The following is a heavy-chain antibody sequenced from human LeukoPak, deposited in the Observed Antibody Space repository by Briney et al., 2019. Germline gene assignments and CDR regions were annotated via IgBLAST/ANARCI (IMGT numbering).Heavy chain of an antibody. CDR1: GFTFSSYA. J-gene: IGHJ4*02. Sequence: PGGSLRLSCAASGFTFSSYAMSWVRQAPGKGLEWVSAISGSGGSTYYADSVKGRFTISRDNSKNTLYLQMNSLRAEDTAVYYCAKDLHYYGSGSYLFFDYWGQGTLVTVSS. CDR3: AKDLHYYGSGSYLFFDY. CDR2: ISGSGGST. V-gene: IGHV3-23*01. D-gene: IGHD3-10*01.